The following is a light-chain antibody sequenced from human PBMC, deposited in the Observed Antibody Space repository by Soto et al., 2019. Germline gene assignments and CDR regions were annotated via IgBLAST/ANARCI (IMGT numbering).Light chain of an antibody. CDR2: AAS. CDR1: QSISSW. V-gene: IGKV1-5*01. Sequence: DIQMTQSPSTLSASVGDRVTITCRASQSISSWLAWYQQKPGKAPKLLIYAASSLESGVRSRFSGSGSGTEFTLTINSLQPDDFAIYYCQQYNIYSWTFGLGTKFDIK. J-gene: IGKJ1*01. CDR3: QQYNIYSWT.